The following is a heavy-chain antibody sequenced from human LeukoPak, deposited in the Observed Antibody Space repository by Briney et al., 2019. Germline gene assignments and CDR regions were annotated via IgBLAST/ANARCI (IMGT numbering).Heavy chain of an antibody. D-gene: IGHD6-19*01. V-gene: IGHV3-7*01. CDR2: IKQDGSEK. CDR3: AREGSSGLEAYWYFDL. J-gene: IGHJ2*01. CDR1: GFTFSSYW. Sequence: GGSLRLSCAASGFTFSSYWMSWVRQAPGKGLEWVANIKQDGSEKYYVDSVKGRFTISRDNAKNSLYLQMNSLRAEDTAVYYCAREGSSGLEAYWYFDLWGRGTLVTVSS.